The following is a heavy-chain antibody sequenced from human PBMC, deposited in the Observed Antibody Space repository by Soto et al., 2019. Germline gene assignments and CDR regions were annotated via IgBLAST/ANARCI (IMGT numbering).Heavy chain of an antibody. CDR3: AKNYDFWSGPNWFDP. CDR2: ISYDGSNK. Sequence: QVQLVESGGGVVQPGRSLRLSCAASGFTFSSYGMHWVRQAPGKGLEWVAVISYDGSNKYYADSVKGRFTISRDNSKNTLYLQMNSLRAEDTAVYYCAKNYDFWSGPNWFDPWGQGTLVTVSS. V-gene: IGHV3-30*18. CDR1: GFTFSSYG. D-gene: IGHD3-3*01. J-gene: IGHJ5*02.